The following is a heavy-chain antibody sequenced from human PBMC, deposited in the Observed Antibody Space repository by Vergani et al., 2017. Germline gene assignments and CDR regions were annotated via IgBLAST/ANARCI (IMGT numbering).Heavy chain of an antibody. CDR1: GYSFTNYW. D-gene: IGHD3-22*01. CDR2: IHPADSDT. Sequence: EVQLVQSGAEVKKPGVSLKISCQISGYSFTNYWIGWVRQMPGKGLEWMGIIHPADSDTRYSPSFQGQVTISVDKSNSTAYLQRSSLRAADSAMYYCARLYGRDSSGSKYFDYWGQGILVTVSS. CDR3: ARLYGRDSSGSKYFDY. J-gene: IGHJ4*02. V-gene: IGHV5-51*01.